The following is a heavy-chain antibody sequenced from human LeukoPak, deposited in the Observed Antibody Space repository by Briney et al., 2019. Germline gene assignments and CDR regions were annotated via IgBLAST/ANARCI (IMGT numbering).Heavy chain of an antibody. CDR1: GGSFSGYY. V-gene: IGHV4-34*01. D-gene: IGHD3-22*01. CDR3: ARGYYDSSGDSSPFDY. CDR2: INHSGST. Sequence: SETLSLTCAVYGGSFSGYYWSWIRQPPGKGLEWIGEINHSGSTNYNPSLKSRVTISVDTSKNQFSLKLSSVTAADTAVYYCARGYYDSSGDSSPFDYWGQGTLVTVSS. J-gene: IGHJ4*02.